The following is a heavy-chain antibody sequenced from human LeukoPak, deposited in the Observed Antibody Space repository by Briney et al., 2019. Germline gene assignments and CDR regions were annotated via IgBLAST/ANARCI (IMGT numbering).Heavy chain of an antibody. V-gene: IGHV4-31*03. CDR1: GVSIMRSGFY. CDR3: AIKMWTRFDL. Sequence: PSETLSDTCTVSGVSIMRSGFYWTWIRQHPGKGLEWIGYIYYRETPFYNSSLKGRSTISIDTSKNQFSLKLSSVTAADTAVYYCAIKMWTRFDLWGQGSLVTVSS. D-gene: IGHD2-21*01. CDR2: IYYRETP. J-gene: IGHJ5*02.